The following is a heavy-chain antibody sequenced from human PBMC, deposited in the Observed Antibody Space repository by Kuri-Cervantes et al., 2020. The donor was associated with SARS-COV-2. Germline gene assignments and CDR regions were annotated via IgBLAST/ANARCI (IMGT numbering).Heavy chain of an antibody. CDR3: ASGGSSGYFNY. Sequence: LRLSCTVSGGSISSCSYYWSWIRQPAGKGLEWIGRIYTSGSTNYNPSLKSRVTISVDTSKDQFSLKLSSVTAADTAVYYCASGGSSGYFNYWGQGTLVTVSS. CDR1: GGSISSCSYY. D-gene: IGHD3-22*01. J-gene: IGHJ4*02. V-gene: IGHV4-61*02. CDR2: IYTSGST.